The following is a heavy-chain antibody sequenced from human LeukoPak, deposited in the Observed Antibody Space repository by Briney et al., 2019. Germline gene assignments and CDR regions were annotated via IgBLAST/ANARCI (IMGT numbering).Heavy chain of an antibody. CDR1: GYTFTGYY. Sequence: ASVKVSCKASGYTFTGYYMHWVRQAPGQGLEWMGWISAYNGNTNYAQKLQGRVTMTTDTSTSTAYMELRSLRSDDTAVYYCARVTPSSGYYLWGQGTLVTVSS. J-gene: IGHJ4*02. CDR3: ARVTPSSGYYL. D-gene: IGHD3-22*01. CDR2: ISAYNGNT. V-gene: IGHV1-18*04.